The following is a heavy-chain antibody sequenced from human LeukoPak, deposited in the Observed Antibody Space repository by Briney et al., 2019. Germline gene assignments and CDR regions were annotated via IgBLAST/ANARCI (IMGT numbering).Heavy chain of an antibody. CDR2: IGTAGDT. CDR1: GFTFSSYA. CDR3: ARHAPYYYGSGSYYTNWFDP. D-gene: IGHD3-10*01. J-gene: IGHJ5*02. V-gene: IGHV3-13*01. Sequence: GGSLRLSCAASGFTFSSYAMSWVRQATGKGLEWVSAIGTAGDTYYPGSVKGRFTISRENAKNSLYLQMNSLRAGDTAVYYCARHAPYYYGSGSYYTNWFDPWGQGTLVTVSS.